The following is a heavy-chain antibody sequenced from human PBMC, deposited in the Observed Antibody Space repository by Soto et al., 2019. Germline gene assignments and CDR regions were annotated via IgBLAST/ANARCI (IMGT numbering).Heavy chain of an antibody. CDR2: ISSSSSYI. CDR1: GFTFSSYS. Sequence: EVQLVESGGGLVKPGGSLRLSCAAYGFTFSSYSMNWVRQAPGKGLEWVSSISSSSSYIYYADSVKGRFPISRDNAKNSLYLQMNSLRTEDTAVYYCARTYSGSYPSDYWGQGTLVTVSS. D-gene: IGHD1-26*01. J-gene: IGHJ4*02. CDR3: ARTYSGSYPSDY. V-gene: IGHV3-21*01.